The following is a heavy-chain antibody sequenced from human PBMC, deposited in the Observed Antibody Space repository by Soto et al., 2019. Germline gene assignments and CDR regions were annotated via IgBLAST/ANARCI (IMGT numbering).Heavy chain of an antibody. CDR1: GFTFDDYA. Sequence: GGSLRLSCAASGFTFDDYAMHWVRQAPGKGLEWVSGISWNSGSIGYADSVKGRFTISRDNAKNSLYLQMNSLRAEDTALYYCAKDKSDGYTAFDIWGQGTMVTVSS. CDR3: AKDKSDGYTAFDI. CDR2: ISWNSGSI. D-gene: IGHD5-12*01. J-gene: IGHJ3*02. V-gene: IGHV3-9*01.